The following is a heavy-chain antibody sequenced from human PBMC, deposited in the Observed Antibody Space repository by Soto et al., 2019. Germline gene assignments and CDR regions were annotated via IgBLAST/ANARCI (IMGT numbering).Heavy chain of an antibody. D-gene: IGHD2-15*01. Sequence: EVQLVESGGDLVQPGRSLRLSCAASGFSFGDYGMHWVRQAPGKGLEWVSGISWKSASIGYADSVKGRFTISRDNAKKLLYLQINSLSAEDTALYHCAKSRGGTANGLDVWGQGTTVTVSS. CDR1: GFSFGDYG. CDR3: AKSRGGTANGLDV. CDR2: ISWKSASI. V-gene: IGHV3-9*01. J-gene: IGHJ6*02.